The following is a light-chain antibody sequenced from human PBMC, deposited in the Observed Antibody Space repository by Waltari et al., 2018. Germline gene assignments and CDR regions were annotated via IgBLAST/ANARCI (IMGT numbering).Light chain of an antibody. CDR1: SSDVGGYNY. V-gene: IGLV2-11*01. CDR2: DVS. J-gene: IGLJ2*01. CDR3: CSYAGSYTANVV. Sequence: QSALTQPRSVSGSPGQSVTISCTGTSSDVGGYNYVSLYQQHPGKAPKLMIYDVSKRPSGVPDRFSGSKSGNTASLTISGLQAEDEADYYCCSYAGSYTANVVFGGGTKLTVL.